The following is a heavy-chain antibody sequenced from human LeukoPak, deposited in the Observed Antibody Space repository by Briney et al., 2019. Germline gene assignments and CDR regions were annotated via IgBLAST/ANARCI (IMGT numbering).Heavy chain of an antibody. CDR3: ARSGWEGFDY. CDR2: IYYSGST. J-gene: IGHJ4*02. V-gene: IGHV4-31*03. CDR1: GGSISSGGYY. D-gene: IGHD6-25*01. Sequence: SETLSLTCTVSGGSISSGGYYWSWIRQPPGKGLEWIGYIYYSGSTYYNPSLKSRVTISVDTSKNQFSLKLSCVTAADTAVYYCARSGWEGFDYWGQGTLVTVSS.